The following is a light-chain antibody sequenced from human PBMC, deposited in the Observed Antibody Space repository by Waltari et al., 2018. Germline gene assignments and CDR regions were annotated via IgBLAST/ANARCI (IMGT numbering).Light chain of an antibody. V-gene: IGLV2-23*01. CDR2: ATT. CDR3: CSYEPFNRV. CDR1: NNL. Sequence: QSALTQPASVSGSPGQSITISCYGTNNLVSWSQQFPGKVPKLVIYATTERPSGVSNRFSGSKSGDTASLTISGLQPGDEADYYCCSYEPFNRVFGGGTKLTVL. J-gene: IGLJ3*02.